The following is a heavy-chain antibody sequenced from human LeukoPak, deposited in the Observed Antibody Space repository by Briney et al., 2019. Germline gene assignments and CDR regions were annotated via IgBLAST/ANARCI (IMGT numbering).Heavy chain of an antibody. D-gene: IGHD2-8*02. CDR1: GFTFSTFA. Sequence: GGSLRLSCAASGFTFSTFAMIWVRQPPGKGLEWVSSIFPSGGEVHYADSVRGRFTISRDNSKGTLSLQMNSLRAEDTAIYYCATYRQVLLPFESWGQGTLVTVSS. J-gene: IGHJ4*02. CDR2: IFPSGGEV. V-gene: IGHV3-23*01. CDR3: ATYRQVLLPFES.